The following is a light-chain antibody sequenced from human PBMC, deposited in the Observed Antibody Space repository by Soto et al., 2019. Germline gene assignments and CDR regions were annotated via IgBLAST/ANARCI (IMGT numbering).Light chain of an antibody. J-gene: IGKJ4*01. CDR3: QQYYAWHT. Sequence: EIVMTQSPATLSVSPGERAIFSCRASQSVDSKLAWYQQKLGQAPRLLIYDASTRATGIPARFSGSGSGTEFTLTISSLQSEDFAIYYCQQYYAWHTFGGGTKV. CDR1: QSVDSK. CDR2: DAS. V-gene: IGKV3D-15*01.